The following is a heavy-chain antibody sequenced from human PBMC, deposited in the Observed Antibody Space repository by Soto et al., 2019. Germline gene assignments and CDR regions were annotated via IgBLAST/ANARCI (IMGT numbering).Heavy chain of an antibody. CDR3: ARERGLTIFGVVIKYNWFDP. V-gene: IGHV4-39*07. Sequence: PSETLSLTCTVSGGSVSSSSYYWGWVRQPPGKGLEWIGKINHSGSTNYNPSLKSRVTISVDTSKNQFSLKLSSVTAADTAVYYCARERGLTIFGVVIKYNWFDPWGQGTLVTVSS. CDR1: GGSVSSSSYY. J-gene: IGHJ5*02. CDR2: INHSGST. D-gene: IGHD3-3*01.